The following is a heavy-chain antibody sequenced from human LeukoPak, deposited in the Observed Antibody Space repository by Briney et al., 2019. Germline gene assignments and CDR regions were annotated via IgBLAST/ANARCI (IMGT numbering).Heavy chain of an antibody. V-gene: IGHV3-30*18. CDR3: AKDIGEMATIYYYYYYGMDV. CDR1: GFTFGSYG. Sequence: GGSLRLSCAASGFTFGSYGMHWVRQAPGKGLEWVAVISYDGSNKYYADSVKGRFTISRDNSKNTLYLQMNSLRAEDTAVYYCAKDIGEMATIYYYYYYGMDVWGQGTTVTVSS. J-gene: IGHJ6*02. CDR2: ISYDGSNK. D-gene: IGHD5-24*01.